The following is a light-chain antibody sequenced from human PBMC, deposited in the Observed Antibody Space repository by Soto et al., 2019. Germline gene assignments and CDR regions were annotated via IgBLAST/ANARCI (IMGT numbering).Light chain of an antibody. J-gene: IGKJ1*01. CDR1: RSISDW. CDR3: LQYDSYSWT. Sequence: DIQMTQPPSTLSPSVGDRVTITCRASRSISDWLAWYQQKPGKAPKLLIFDASSLKSGVPSRFSGSGSGTEFTLTISSLQPDDVATYYCLQYDSYSWTFGQGTKVDI. CDR2: DAS. V-gene: IGKV1-5*01.